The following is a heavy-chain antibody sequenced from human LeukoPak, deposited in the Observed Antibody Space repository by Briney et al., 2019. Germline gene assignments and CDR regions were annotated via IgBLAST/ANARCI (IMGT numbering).Heavy chain of an antibody. J-gene: IGHJ4*02. D-gene: IGHD3-10*01. CDR2: ISSNGRNT. CDR3: AREDYGSGSYPLDY. Sequence: GGSLRLSCAASGFTFSSYALHWVRQAPGKGLEYVSAISSNGRNTYYANSVKGRFTISRDNSKNTLYLQMGSLRAEYTAVYYCAREDYGSGSYPLDYWGQGTLVTVSS. V-gene: IGHV3-64*01. CDR1: GFTFSSYA.